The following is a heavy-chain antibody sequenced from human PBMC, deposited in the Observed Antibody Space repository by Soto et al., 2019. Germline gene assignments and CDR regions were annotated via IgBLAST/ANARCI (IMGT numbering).Heavy chain of an antibody. J-gene: IGHJ6*02. Sequence: QVQLVESGGGVVQPGRSLRLSCAASGFTFNSYGMRWVRQAPGKGLEWVAVIWFDGRNEYYADSVKGRFTISRDNSKNTLYLQMNSLRGDDTAVYYCARAFRGGDYSWNYYYYGMDVWGQGTTVTVSS. CDR1: GFTFNSYG. D-gene: IGHD2-15*01. CDR3: ARAFRGGDYSWNYYYYGMDV. CDR2: IWFDGRNE. V-gene: IGHV3-33*01.